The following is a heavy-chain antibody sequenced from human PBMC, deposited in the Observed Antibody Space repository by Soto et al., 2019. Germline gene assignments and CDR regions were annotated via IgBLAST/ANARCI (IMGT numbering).Heavy chain of an antibody. CDR1: GGSINSYY. D-gene: IGHD3-10*01. J-gene: IGHJ4*02. V-gene: IGHV4-59*08. CDR3: TSATMIRGSNYFDP. Sequence: SETLSLTCTVSGGSINSYYWSWIRQPPGKGLEWIGYMYYSGNTNYKPSLKSRVTISVDTSKNQFSLKLSSVTAADTAVYYCTSATMIRGSNYFDPWGQGTLVTVSS. CDR2: MYYSGNT.